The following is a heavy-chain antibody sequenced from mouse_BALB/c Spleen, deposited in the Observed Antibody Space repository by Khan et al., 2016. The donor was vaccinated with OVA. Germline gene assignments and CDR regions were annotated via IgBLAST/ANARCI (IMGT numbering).Heavy chain of an antibody. CDR2: IWAGGST. J-gene: IGHJ2*01. CDR1: GFSLTSYA. CDR3: ARNRETDYFDY. Sequence: VELVESGPGLVAPSQSLSITCTVTGFSLTSYAIHWIRQPPGKGLEWLGIIWAGGSTNYNSALMYRLSISNNNTKSQVFLKKKSLQTHDTATYYCARNRETDYFDYWGQGTTLTVSA. V-gene: IGHV2-9*02.